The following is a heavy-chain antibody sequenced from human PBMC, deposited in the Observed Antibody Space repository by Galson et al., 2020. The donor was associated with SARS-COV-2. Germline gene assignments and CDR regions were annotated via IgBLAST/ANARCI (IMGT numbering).Heavy chain of an antibody. V-gene: IGHV3-7*04. Sequence: QLGESLKISCAASGFTFSSYWMSWVRQAPGKGLEWVANIKQDGSEKYYVDSVKGRFTISRDNAKNSLYLQMNSLRAEDTAVYYCARGWFGGDTGFDYWGQGTLVTVSS. J-gene: IGHJ4*02. CDR2: IKQDGSEK. D-gene: IGHD3-10*01. CDR3: ARGWFGGDTGFDY. CDR1: GFTFSSYW.